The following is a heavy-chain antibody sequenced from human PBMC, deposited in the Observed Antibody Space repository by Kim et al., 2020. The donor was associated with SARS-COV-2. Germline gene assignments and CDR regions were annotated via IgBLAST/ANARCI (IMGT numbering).Heavy chain of an antibody. J-gene: IGHJ4*02. D-gene: IGHD3-22*01. V-gene: IGHV3-15*01. Sequence: GGSLRLSCVASGFDFIGAWMSWVRQAPGQGLEWVGRIKSKGSGGTTDYAAPVKGRFTISRDDSKNMLYLEMNSLKTEDTAIYFCSWYHNDRNHYHPLGLWGQGTLVTVSS. CDR3: SWYHNDRNHYHPLGL. CDR2: IKSKGSGGTT. CDR1: GFDFIGAW.